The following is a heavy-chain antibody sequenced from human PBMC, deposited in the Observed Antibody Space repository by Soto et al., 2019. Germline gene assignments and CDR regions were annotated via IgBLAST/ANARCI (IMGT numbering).Heavy chain of an antibody. D-gene: IGHD6-19*01. CDR1: GGTFSSYA. V-gene: IGHV1-69*01. Sequence: QVQLVQSGAEVKKPGSSVKVSCKASGGTFSSYAISWVRPAPGHGLEWMGGIIPIFGTANYAQKFQGRVTITADESTSTGDMELSSLRSEDTAVYYCARNRGSGYSSGCYSDYWGQGTLVTVSS. J-gene: IGHJ4*02. CDR3: ARNRGSGYSSGCYSDY. CDR2: IIPIFGTA.